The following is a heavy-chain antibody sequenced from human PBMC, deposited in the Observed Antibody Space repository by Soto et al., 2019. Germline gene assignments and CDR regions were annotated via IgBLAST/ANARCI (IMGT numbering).Heavy chain of an antibody. CDR1: GFSVSTNF. V-gene: IGHV3-66*04. Sequence: EEQLVESGGGLVRPGGSLRLSCAVSGFSVSTNFMNWVRQAPGREPQWVAVLYPGPGTYYADSVQGRFIISRDYSTNTLFLHLTNMRAEDTAVYYCARQCVGDCSNAFPLWGQGTMVTVSS. CDR3: ARQCVGDCSNAFPL. D-gene: IGHD2-21*01. J-gene: IGHJ3*01. CDR2: LYPGPGT.